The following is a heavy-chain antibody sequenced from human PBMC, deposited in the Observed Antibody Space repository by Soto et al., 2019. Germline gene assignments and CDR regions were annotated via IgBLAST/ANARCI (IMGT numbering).Heavy chain of an antibody. D-gene: IGHD2-2*01. J-gene: IGHJ6*02. V-gene: IGHV3-30*18. Sequence: QVQLVESGGGVVQPGRSLRLSCAASGFTFSTYAMRWVRQAPGKGLEWVAVISYDGSDKYYADSVKGRLTISRDNSRNTLYLQMNSLRAEDTAVYYCAKGQHCSATSCYFYYYGMDVWGQGTTVAVSS. CDR3: AKGQHCSATSCYFYYYGMDV. CDR1: GFTFSTYA. CDR2: ISYDGSDK.